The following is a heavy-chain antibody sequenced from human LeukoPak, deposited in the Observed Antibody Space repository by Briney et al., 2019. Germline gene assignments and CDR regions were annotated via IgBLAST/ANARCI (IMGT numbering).Heavy chain of an antibody. Sequence: ASVKVSCKASGYTFTSYGISWVRQAPGQGLEWMGWISAYNGNTNYAQKLQGRVTMTTDTSTSTAYMELRSLRSDDTAVYYCARARDYYDSSGCDYWGQGTLVTVSS. CDR2: ISAYNGNT. V-gene: IGHV1-18*01. J-gene: IGHJ4*02. CDR3: ARARDYYDSSGCDY. D-gene: IGHD3-22*01. CDR1: GYTFTSYG.